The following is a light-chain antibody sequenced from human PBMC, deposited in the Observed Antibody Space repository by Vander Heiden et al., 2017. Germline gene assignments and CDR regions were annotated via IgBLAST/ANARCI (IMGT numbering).Light chain of an antibody. CDR2: LGS. J-gene: IGKJ1*01. V-gene: IGKV2-28*01. CDR3: MQAQQTPRT. CDR1: HSLLDSNGKNY. Sequence: IVMTQSTLYMPMTAGESTSISFRSSHSLLDSNGKNYLDWYLVKPGQSPQLLIYLGSNLASGVPDRFSGRGSGTDFTLKISRVEADDVGLYYRMQAQQTPRTFGQGTKVEIK.